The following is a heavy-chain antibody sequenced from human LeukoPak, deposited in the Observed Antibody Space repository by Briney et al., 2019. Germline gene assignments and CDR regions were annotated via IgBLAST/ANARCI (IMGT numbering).Heavy chain of an antibody. CDR3: AKARGYNSNEPLIF. CDR2: IRYDGSNK. CDR1: GFTFSSYG. V-gene: IGHV3-30*02. J-gene: IGHJ4*02. Sequence: GGSLRLSCAASGFTFSSYGMHWVRQAPGKGLEWVAFIRYDGSNKYYADSVKGRFTISRDNSKNTLYLQMNSLRAEDTAVYYCAKARGYNSNEPLIFWGQGTLVTVSS. D-gene: IGHD5-12*01.